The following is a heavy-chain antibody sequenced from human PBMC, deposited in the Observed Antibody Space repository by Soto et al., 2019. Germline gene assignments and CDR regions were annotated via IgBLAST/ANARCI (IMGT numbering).Heavy chain of an antibody. D-gene: IGHD3-22*01. V-gene: IGHV3-15*07. J-gene: IGHJ4*01. CDR1: GFTFSNAW. CDR2: VKSKTDGGTT. CDR3: TTDSYITSIIVRFDY. Sequence: GGSMRLSCAASGFTFSNAWINWVRQTPGKGLEWVGRVKSKTDGGTTDFAAPVKGRFAISRDDSKNMVYLEMNSLKTEDTAIYYCTTDSYITSIIVRFDYWGHGTLVTVSS.